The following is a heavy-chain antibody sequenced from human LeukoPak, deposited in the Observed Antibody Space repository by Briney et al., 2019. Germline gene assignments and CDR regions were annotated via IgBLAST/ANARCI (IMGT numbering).Heavy chain of an antibody. D-gene: IGHD1-7*01. CDR3: ARDNYAGANWFDP. J-gene: IGHJ5*02. V-gene: IGHV1-69*05. Sequence: GASVKASCKASGGTFSSYGISWVRQAPGQGLEWMGGIIPIFGTANYAQKFQGRVTITTDESTSTAYMELSSLRSEDTAVYYCARDNYAGANWFDPWGQGTLVTVSS. CDR1: GGTFSSYG. CDR2: IIPIFGTA.